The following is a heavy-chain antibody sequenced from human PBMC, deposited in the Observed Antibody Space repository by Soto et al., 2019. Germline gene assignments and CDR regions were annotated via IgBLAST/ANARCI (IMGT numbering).Heavy chain of an antibody. CDR3: AILSQVVPASIGGALDV. Sequence: ASVKVSCKASGYPFTGYYIHWVRQAPGQGLEWVGWINPTSGYTNYAQKFQGMVTMTRDTSISTAYMELNRLTSDDTAVYYCAILSQVVPASIGGALDVWGQGTVVTVSS. V-gene: IGHV1-2*02. D-gene: IGHD2-2*02. CDR2: INPTSGYT. J-gene: IGHJ3*01. CDR1: GYPFTGYY.